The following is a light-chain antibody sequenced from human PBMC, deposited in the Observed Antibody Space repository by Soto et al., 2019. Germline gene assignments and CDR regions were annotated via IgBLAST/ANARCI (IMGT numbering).Light chain of an antibody. CDR3: SSYTSSSTPV. CDR2: DVS. J-gene: IGLJ1*01. V-gene: IGLV2-14*01. Sequence: LTQPASVSGSPGQSITISCTGTSSDVGGYNYVSWYQQHPGKAPKLMIYDVSNRPSGVSNRFSGSKSGNTASLTISGLQAEDEADYYCSSYTSSSTPVFGTGTKVTVL. CDR1: SSDVGGYNY.